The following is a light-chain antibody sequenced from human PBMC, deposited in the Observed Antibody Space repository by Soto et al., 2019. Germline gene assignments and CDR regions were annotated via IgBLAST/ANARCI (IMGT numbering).Light chain of an antibody. V-gene: IGLV2-23*01. CDR1: SSDVGAHDS. CDR3: CSSAPESTYV. Sequence: QSVLAQPASVSGSPGQSITISCTGTSSDVGAHDSVSWYQQHPHKAPQLIIYKGTQRPSGVSNRFSGSTSGNAASLTISGLQADDEADYFCCSSAPESTYVCGTGTKVTVL. CDR2: KGT. J-gene: IGLJ1*01.